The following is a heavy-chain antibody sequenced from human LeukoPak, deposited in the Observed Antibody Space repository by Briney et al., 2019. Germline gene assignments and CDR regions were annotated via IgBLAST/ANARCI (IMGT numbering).Heavy chain of an antibody. V-gene: IGHV4-59*11. CDR3: TRDRRDGYNYVDI. CDR1: GGSISSHY. CDR2: VSFSGST. Sequence: SETLSLTCTVSGGSISSHYWSWIRQPPGKGLEWIAFVSFSGSTDYNPSLKSRVTISVDTSKNQFSLKLSSVTAADTAVYYCTRDRRDGYNYVDIWSQGTLVTVSS. D-gene: IGHD5-24*01. J-gene: IGHJ4*02.